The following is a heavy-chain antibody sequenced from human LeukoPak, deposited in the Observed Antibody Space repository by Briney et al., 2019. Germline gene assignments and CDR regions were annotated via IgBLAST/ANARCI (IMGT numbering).Heavy chain of an antibody. Sequence: NPSGPPSLPCPFSGGSFSSYYWSWIRQPPGEGLEWIVYIYFSGRTTYNPSLKSRVTISVDTSKNQFSLKLNSVTAADTAVYYCATIGYSRGHSFLDYWGQGAPVTVSS. CDR3: ATIGYSRGHSFLDY. CDR1: GGSFSSYY. CDR2: IYFSGRT. V-gene: IGHV4-59*08. J-gene: IGHJ4*02. D-gene: IGHD6-13*01.